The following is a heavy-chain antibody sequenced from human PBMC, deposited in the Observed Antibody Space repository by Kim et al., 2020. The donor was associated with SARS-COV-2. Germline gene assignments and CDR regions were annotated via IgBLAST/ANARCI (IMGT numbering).Heavy chain of an antibody. D-gene: IGHD3-3*01. CDR3: ARHIGTIFGVVIIFGGDEDNWFDP. Sequence: SETLSLTCTVSGGSISSSSYYWGWIRQPPGKGLEWIGSIYYSGSTYYNPSLKSRVTISVDTSKNQFSLKLSSVTAADTAVYYCARHIGTIFGVVIIFGGDEDNWFDPWGQGTLVTVSS. CDR1: GGSISSSSYY. V-gene: IGHV4-39*01. CDR2: IYYSGST. J-gene: IGHJ5*02.